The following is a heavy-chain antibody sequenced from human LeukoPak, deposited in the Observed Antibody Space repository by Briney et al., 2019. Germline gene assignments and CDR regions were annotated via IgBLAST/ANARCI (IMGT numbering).Heavy chain of an antibody. CDR1: GYTFTSYG. CDR2: ISAYNGNT. V-gene: IGHV1-18*01. Sequence: GASVKVSCKASGYTFTSYGISWVRQAPGQGLEWMGWISAYNGNTNYAQKLQGRVTMTTDTSTSTAYMELSSLRSEDTAVYYCARDPSIAARVPLGAFDIWGQGTMVTVSS. D-gene: IGHD6-6*01. CDR3: ARDPSIAARVPLGAFDI. J-gene: IGHJ3*02.